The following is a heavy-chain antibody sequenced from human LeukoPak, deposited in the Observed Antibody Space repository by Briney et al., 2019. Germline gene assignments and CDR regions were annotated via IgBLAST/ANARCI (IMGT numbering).Heavy chain of an antibody. CDR3: AREESPMWSFDY. CDR2: INRDGSST. V-gene: IGHV3-74*01. Sequence: GSLRLSCAASGFTFSTYWMHWVRQAPGKGLVWASRINRDGSSTSYADSVKGRFTISRDNAKNTLYLQMNSLRAEDTAVYYCAREESPMWSFDYWGPGTQVTVSS. CDR1: GFTFSTYW. D-gene: IGHD2-21*01. J-gene: IGHJ4*02.